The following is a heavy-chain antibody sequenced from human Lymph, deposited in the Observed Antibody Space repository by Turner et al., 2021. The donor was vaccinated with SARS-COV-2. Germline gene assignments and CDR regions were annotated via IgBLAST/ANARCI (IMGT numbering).Heavy chain of an antibody. CDR3: ARTHVHTGRYLGEDYYYGMDD. V-gene: IGHV2-70*01. CDR1: RFSLRTLGLF. J-gene: IGHJ6*02. CDR2: IDWDDDK. D-gene: IGHD1-26*01. Sequence: QLPLRESGPALVNPTQTLTLTCTFSRFSLRTLGLFVTWIRQPPGKALSWLALIDWDDDKYYSTSLKTRLTIYKEISKKQEVLKMNNMDHVDTATDYCARTHVHTGRYLGEDYYYGMDDWGQGTTVTVSS.